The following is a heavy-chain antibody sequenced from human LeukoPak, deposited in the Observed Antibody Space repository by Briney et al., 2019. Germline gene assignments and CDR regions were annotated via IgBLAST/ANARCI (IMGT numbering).Heavy chain of an antibody. J-gene: IGHJ4*02. V-gene: IGHV4-39*01. D-gene: IGHD1-26*01. CDR1: GGSISSSSYY. CDR2: IYTSGST. CDR3: DSVVEVGATTWIDY. Sequence: SSETLSLTCIVSGGSISSSSYYWGWIRQPPGKGLEWIGRIYTSGSTYYNPSLKSRVTISVDTSKNQFSLKLSSVTAADTAVYYCDSVVEVGATTWIDYWGQGTLVTVSS.